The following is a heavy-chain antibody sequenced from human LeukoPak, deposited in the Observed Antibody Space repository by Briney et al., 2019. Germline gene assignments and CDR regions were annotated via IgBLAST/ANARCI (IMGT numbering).Heavy chain of an antibody. CDR2: IIPIFGTA. CDR3: ASPWGFGETG. J-gene: IGHJ4*02. Sequence: ASVKVSCKASGGTFSSYAISWVRQAPGQGLEWMGGIIPIFGTANYAQKFQGRVTITTDESTSTAYMELSSLISEDTAAYYCASPWGFGETGWGQGTLVTVSS. V-gene: IGHV1-69*05. CDR1: GGTFSSYA. D-gene: IGHD3-10*01.